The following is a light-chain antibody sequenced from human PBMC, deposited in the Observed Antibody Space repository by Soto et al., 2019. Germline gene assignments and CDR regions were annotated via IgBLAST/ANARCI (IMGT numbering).Light chain of an antibody. V-gene: IGKV1-5*01. Sequence: DIQMTQSPSTLSASVGDRVTITCRASQSISSWLAWYQQKPGKAPKLLIYDASSLESGVPSRFSGSGSGTEFTLTISSLQPYDFATSYCQQYNSYSYTFGQGTKLEIK. CDR2: DAS. J-gene: IGKJ2*01. CDR3: QQYNSYSYT. CDR1: QSISSW.